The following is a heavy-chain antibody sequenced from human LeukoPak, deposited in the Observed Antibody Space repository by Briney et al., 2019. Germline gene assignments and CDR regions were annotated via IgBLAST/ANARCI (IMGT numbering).Heavy chain of an antibody. Sequence: GGSLRLSCAASGFTFSNAWMNWVRQAPGKGLEWVAVIWYDGSNKYYADSVKGRFTISRDNSKNTLYLRMNSLRAEDTAVYYCAREGGYCSSTSCPFDYWGQGTLVTVSS. CDR3: AREGGYCSSTSCPFDY. D-gene: IGHD2-2*01. CDR2: IWYDGSNK. CDR1: GFTFSNAW. V-gene: IGHV3-33*08. J-gene: IGHJ4*02.